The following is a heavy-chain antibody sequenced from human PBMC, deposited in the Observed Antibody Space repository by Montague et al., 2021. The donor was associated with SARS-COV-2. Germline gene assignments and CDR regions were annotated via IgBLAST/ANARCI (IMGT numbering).Heavy chain of an antibody. V-gene: IGHV4-4*02. CDR3: ARRYCSSTSCPNWFDP. CDR2: IYHSGST. CDR1: GGSISSSNW. Sequence: SETLSPTCAVSGGSISSSNWWSWVRQPPGKGLEWIGEIYHSGSTNYNPSLKSRVTMSVDKSKNQFSLKLSSVTAADTAVYYCARRYCSSTSCPNWFDPWGPGTLVTVSS. J-gene: IGHJ5*02. D-gene: IGHD2-2*01.